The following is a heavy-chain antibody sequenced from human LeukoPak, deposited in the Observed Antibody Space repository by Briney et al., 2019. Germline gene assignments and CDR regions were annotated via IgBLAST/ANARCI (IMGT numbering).Heavy chain of an antibody. D-gene: IGHD2-2*02. Sequence: GGSLRLSCAASGFTFNGYAMSWARQAPGKGLEWVSAISPTGAGTYYADSVKGLFTISRDNSKNTLYLQMNSLRAEDTAVYYCAKYTERAFDIWGRGTMVTVSS. V-gene: IGHV3-23*01. CDR1: GFTFNGYA. CDR3: AKYTERAFDI. CDR2: ISPTGAGT. J-gene: IGHJ3*02.